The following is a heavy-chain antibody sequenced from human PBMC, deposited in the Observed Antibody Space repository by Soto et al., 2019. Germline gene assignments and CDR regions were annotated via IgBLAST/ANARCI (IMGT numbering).Heavy chain of an antibody. V-gene: IGHV4-59*01. Sequence: QVQLQESGPGLVKPSETLSLTCTVSGGSISSYYWYWIRQPPGKGLEWIGYIYYSGSTNYNPSLKSRVTISLDTSKNQFSLKLSSVTAADTAVYYCAREKLYGSGAYGMDVWGQGTTVTVSS. CDR2: IYYSGST. D-gene: IGHD3-10*01. CDR3: AREKLYGSGAYGMDV. CDR1: GGSISSYY. J-gene: IGHJ6*02.